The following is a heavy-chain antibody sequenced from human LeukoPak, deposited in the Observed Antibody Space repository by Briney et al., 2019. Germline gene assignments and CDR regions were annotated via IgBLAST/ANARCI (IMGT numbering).Heavy chain of an antibody. V-gene: IGHV4-4*07. D-gene: IGHD2-15*01. CDR2: IYTRVST. Sequence: SETLSLTRTVSGGSLNNYYWSWIRQPAGKGLERIGRIYTRVSTTYNPSLTSRVTISVDTSKSQFPLTLSSVTAADTAVYYCARGRYCSADICSGGDAFDIWGQGTMVSVSS. CDR3: ARGRYCSADICSGGDAFDI. CDR1: GGSLNNYY. J-gene: IGHJ3*02.